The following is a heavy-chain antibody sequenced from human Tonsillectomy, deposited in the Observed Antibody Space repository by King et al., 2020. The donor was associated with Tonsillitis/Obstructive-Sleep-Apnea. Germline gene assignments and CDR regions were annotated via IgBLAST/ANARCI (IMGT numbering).Heavy chain of an antibody. Sequence: QLQESGPGLVKPSETLSLTCTVSGGSISISSYYWGWIRQPPGKGLEWIGSIYYSGSTYYNPSLKSRVTISVDTSKNQFSLKLNSVTAADTAVYYCAGPIRVDDNNNAADEEGAFDIWGQGTMVTVSS. CDR1: GGSISISSYY. J-gene: IGHJ3*02. CDR2: IYYSGST. D-gene: IGHD2-8*02. V-gene: IGHV4-39*01. CDR3: AGPIRVDDNNNAADEEGAFDI.